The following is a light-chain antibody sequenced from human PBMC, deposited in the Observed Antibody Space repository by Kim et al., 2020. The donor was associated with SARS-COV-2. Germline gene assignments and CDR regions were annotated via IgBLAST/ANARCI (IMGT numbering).Light chain of an antibody. CDR1: SSNIGARYD. CDR2: RNF. V-gene: IGLV1-40*01. Sequence: QSVTIACTGSSSNIGARYDVHWYHHLPGTAPKLLIYRNFNRRSGVPDRFSGSKSDTSASLAITGLQAEDEAYYYCQSYDNILSEWVFGGGTQLTVL. CDR3: QSYDNILSEWV. J-gene: IGLJ3*02.